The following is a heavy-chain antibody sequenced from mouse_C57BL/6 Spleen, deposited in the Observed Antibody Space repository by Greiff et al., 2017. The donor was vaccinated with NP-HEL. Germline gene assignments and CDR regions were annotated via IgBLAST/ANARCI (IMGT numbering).Heavy chain of an antibody. V-gene: IGHV3-6*01. D-gene: IGHD2-3*01. CDR1: GYSITSGYY. CDR3: ARGLLPAY. Sequence: EVQLQESGPGLVKPSQSLSLTCSVTGYSITSGYYWNWIRQFPGNKLEWMGYISYDGSNNYNPSLKNRISITRDTSKNQFFLKLNSVTTEDTATYYCARGLLPAYWGQGTLVTVSA. CDR2: ISYDGSN. J-gene: IGHJ3*01.